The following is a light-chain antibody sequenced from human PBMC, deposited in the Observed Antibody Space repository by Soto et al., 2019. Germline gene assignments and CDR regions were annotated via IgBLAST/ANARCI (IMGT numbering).Light chain of an antibody. V-gene: IGLV1-40*01. Sequence: QSVLTQPPSVSGAPGQRVTISCTGSSSNIGAGYDVHWYQQLPGTAPKLLIYGNSNRPSGVPDRFSGSKSGTSASLAITGLQAEDEADYYCQSYYSSLSGYVFGTGTMVTVL. CDR3: QSYYSSLSGYV. CDR1: SSNIGAGYD. J-gene: IGLJ1*01. CDR2: GNS.